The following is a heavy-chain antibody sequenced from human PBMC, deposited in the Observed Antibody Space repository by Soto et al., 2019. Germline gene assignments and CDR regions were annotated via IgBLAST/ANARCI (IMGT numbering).Heavy chain of an antibody. V-gene: IGHV4-59*01. CDR2: IFYSGST. Sequence: QVQLQESGPGLVKPSETLSLTCTVSGDSISSYYWPWIRPPPGKGLEWIGYIFYSGSTNYNPSLMSRVTISIDTSKNQFSLKLTSVTAADTAVYYCAKSYCDSSGYRLDPWGQGTLVTVSS. D-gene: IGHD3-22*01. J-gene: IGHJ5*02. CDR1: GDSISSYY. CDR3: AKSYCDSSGYRLDP.